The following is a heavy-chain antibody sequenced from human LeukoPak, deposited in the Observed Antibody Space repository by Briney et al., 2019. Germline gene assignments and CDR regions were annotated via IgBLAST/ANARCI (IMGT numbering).Heavy chain of an antibody. CDR2: ISSSSSYI. CDR3: ARDSIAANYYYMDV. V-gene: IGHV3-21*01. CDR1: GFTFSSHS. Sequence: GGSLRLSCAASGFTFSSHSVNWLRQAPGKGLEWVSSISSSSSYIYYADSVKGRFTISRDNAKNSLYLQMNSLRAEDTAVYYCARDSIAANYYYMDVWGKGTTVTVSS. D-gene: IGHD6-25*01. J-gene: IGHJ6*03.